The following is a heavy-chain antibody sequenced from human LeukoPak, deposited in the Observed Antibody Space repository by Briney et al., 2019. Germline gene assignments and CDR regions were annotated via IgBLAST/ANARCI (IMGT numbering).Heavy chain of an antibody. CDR3: ARAAAGGYYYYGMDV. V-gene: IGHV4-31*03. J-gene: IGHJ6*04. CDR2: IYYSGST. CDR1: GGSISSGGYY. Sequence: SQTLSLTCTVSGGSISSGGYYWSWIRQRPGKGLEWIGYIYYSGSTYYNPSLKSRVTISVDTSKNQFSLKLSSVTAADTAVYYCARAAAGGYYYYGMDVWGKGTTVTVSS. D-gene: IGHD6-13*01.